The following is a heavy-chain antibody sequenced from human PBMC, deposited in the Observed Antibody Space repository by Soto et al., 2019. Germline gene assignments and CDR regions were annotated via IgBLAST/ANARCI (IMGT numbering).Heavy chain of an antibody. V-gene: IGHV3-30*18. Sequence: QVHLVESGGNVVQPGRSLRLSCAASGFIFSNYGLHWVRQAPGKGLEWMAVISFDGNYKDYSDSVTGRFTISRDHSKNTLYLQMTTLTTGDTAVYYCAKLKSQGGLCFDSWGQGTLVAVSS. D-gene: IGHD2-21*01. J-gene: IGHJ4*02. CDR3: AKLKSQGGLCFDS. CDR1: GFIFSNYG. CDR2: ISFDGNYK.